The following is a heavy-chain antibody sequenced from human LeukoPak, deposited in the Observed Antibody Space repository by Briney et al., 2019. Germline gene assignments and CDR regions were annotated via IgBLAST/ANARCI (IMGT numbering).Heavy chain of an antibody. CDR3: ARVMVVVPAAISVAGAFDI. CDR1: GGTFSSYA. Sequence: SVKVSCKASGGTFSSYAISWVRQAPGQGLEWMGGIIPIFGTANYAQKFQGRVTITTDESTSTAYMELSSLRSEDTAVYYCARVMVVVPAAISVAGAFDIWGQGTMVTVSS. J-gene: IGHJ3*02. D-gene: IGHD2-2*02. CDR2: IIPIFGTA. V-gene: IGHV1-69*05.